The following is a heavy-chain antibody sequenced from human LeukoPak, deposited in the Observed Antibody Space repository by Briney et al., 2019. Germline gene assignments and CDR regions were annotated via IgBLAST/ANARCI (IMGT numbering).Heavy chain of an antibody. CDR2: ISYDGSNK. J-gene: IGHJ4*02. D-gene: IGHD3-22*01. CDR3: ARDRFNYYDSSGYYFDY. CDR1: GFTFSSYA. V-gene: IGHV3-30-3*01. Sequence: PGGSLRLSCAASGFTFSSYAMPWVRQAPGKGLEWVAVISYDGSNKYYADSVKGRFTIPRDNSKNTLYLQMNSLRAEDTAVYYCARDRFNYYDSSGYYFDYWGQGTLVTVSS.